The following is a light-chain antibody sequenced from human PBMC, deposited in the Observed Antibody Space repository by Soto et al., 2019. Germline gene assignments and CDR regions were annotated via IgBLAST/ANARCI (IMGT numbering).Light chain of an antibody. Sequence: DIVLTQSPGTLSLSPGERATLSCRASQSIRTSLAWYQQKPGQAPRLVIFDASNRANGVPARFSGSGSGTEFTLSISSLQSEHFAVYYCQQYNSWPLTFGGGTKVDIK. CDR3: QQYNSWPLT. V-gene: IGKV3D-15*01. J-gene: IGKJ4*01. CDR2: DAS. CDR1: QSIRTS.